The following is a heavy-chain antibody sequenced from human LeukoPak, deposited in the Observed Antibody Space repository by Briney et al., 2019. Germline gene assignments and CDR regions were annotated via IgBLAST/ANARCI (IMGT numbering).Heavy chain of an antibody. J-gene: IGHJ4*02. V-gene: IGHV3-30-3*01. Sequence: GGSLRLSCAASGFTFSSYAMHWVRQAPGKGLEWVAVISYDGSNKYYADSVKGRFTISRDNSKNTLYLQMNGLKTEDTAVYYCTTADGGTLDYWGQGTLVTVSS. CDR3: TTADGGTLDY. D-gene: IGHD2-15*01. CDR2: ISYDGSNK. CDR1: GFTFSSYA.